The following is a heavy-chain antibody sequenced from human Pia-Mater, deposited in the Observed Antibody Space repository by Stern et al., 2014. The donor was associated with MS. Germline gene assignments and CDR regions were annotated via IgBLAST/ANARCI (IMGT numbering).Heavy chain of an antibody. J-gene: IGHJ4*02. V-gene: IGHV7-4-1*02. Sequence: VQLVQSGSEMRKPGASVKISCKASGYSFNRYAMEWVRPAPGLGLEWLGWINTNTGNPTYAQGFTGRLVFSLDTSVNTAYLQISSLKAEDTAVYYCARPITGADHAFDYWGQGTLVTVSS. CDR3: ARPITGADHAFDY. CDR2: INTNTGNP. CDR1: GYSFNRYA. D-gene: IGHD6-19*01.